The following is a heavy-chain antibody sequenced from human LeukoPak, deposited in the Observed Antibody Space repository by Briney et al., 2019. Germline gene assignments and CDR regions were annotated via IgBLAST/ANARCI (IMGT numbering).Heavy chain of an antibody. D-gene: IGHD2-2*01. CDR3: ARDPKDIVVVPAALDAFDI. J-gene: IGHJ3*02. CDR2: IYYSGST. CDR1: GGSISSYY. V-gene: IGHV4-59*01. Sequence: SETLSLTCTVSGGSISSYYWSWIRQPPGKGLEWIGCIYYSGSTNYNPSLKSRVTISVDTSKNQFSLKLSSVTAADTAVYYCARDPKDIVVVPAALDAFDIWGQGTMVTVSS.